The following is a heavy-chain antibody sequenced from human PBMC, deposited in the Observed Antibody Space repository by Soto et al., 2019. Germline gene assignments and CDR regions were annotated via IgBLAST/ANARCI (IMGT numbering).Heavy chain of an antibody. CDR2: IAANGGAA. D-gene: IGHD4-17*01. J-gene: IGHJ3*02. V-gene: IGHV3-23*01. Sequence: EVQLLESGGGLVQPGESLRLSCAASGFTFSNYAMSWVRQAPGKGPEWVAGIAANGGAAYLADSVKGRFTISRDNSKNTLYLQMNSLRPDVTALYYCGKDPNGDYVGAFDICGQGTMVTVSS. CDR1: GFTFSNYA. CDR3: GKDPNGDYVGAFDI.